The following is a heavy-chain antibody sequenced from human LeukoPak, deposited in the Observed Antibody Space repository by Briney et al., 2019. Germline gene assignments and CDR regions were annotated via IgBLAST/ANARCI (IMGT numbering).Heavy chain of an antibody. CDR3: ARLADYDSSGYYFVALAFDI. CDR1: GFTFSSYS. CDR2: ISSSSSYI. D-gene: IGHD3-22*01. V-gene: IGHV3-21*01. J-gene: IGHJ3*02. Sequence: GGSLRLSCAASGFTFSSYSMNWVRQAPGKGLEWVSSISSSSSYIYYADSVKGRFTISRDNAKNSLYLQMNSLRAEDTAVHYCARLADYDSSGYYFVALAFDIWGQGTMVTVSS.